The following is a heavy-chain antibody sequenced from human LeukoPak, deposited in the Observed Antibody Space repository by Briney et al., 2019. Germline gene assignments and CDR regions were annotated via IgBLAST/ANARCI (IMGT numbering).Heavy chain of an antibody. V-gene: IGHV3-21*01. CDR1: GLTFSSYS. CDR3: AREQHSSWYSSAFDI. Sequence: GGSLRPSCAASGLTFSSYSMNWVRQDPRKGLDWVSSISSSSSYIYYADSVKGRFTISRDNAKNSLYLQMNSLRAEDTAVYYCAREQHSSWYSSAFDIWGQGTMVTVSS. D-gene: IGHD6-13*01. J-gene: IGHJ3*02. CDR2: ISSSSSYI.